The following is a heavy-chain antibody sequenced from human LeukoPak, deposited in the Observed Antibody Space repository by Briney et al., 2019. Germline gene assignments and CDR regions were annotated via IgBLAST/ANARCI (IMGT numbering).Heavy chain of an antibody. J-gene: IGHJ4*02. CDR2: IKHDGSEK. CDR1: GFTLSSYW. CDR3: TRDSQGSGIYSVDY. D-gene: IGHD3-10*01. Sequence: GGSLRLSCAASGFTLSSYWMSWVRQAPGKGVEWVANIKHDGSEKYYVDSVKGRFTISRDNAKNSLFLQMNSLRAEDTAVYWCTRDSQGSGIYSVDYWGQGTLVTVSS. V-gene: IGHV3-7*05.